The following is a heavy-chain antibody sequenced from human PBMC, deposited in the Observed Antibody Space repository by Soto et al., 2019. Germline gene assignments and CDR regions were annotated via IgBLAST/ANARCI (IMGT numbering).Heavy chain of an antibody. Sequence: EVQLVESGGGLVQPGRSLRLSCAASGFTFDDYAMHWVRQAPGKGLEWGSGISWNSASIGYADSVKGRFTISRDNAKNSLYLQMNSLRAEDTALYYCAKDVYGDYDEGTAFDIGGQGTMVTVSS. CDR1: GFTFDDYA. CDR3: AKDVYGDYDEGTAFDI. CDR2: ISWNSASI. V-gene: IGHV3-9*01. D-gene: IGHD4-17*01. J-gene: IGHJ3*02.